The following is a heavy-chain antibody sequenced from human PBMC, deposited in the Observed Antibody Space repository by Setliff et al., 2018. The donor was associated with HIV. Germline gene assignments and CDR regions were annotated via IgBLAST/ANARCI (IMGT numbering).Heavy chain of an antibody. CDR2: IHTSGST. CDR3: ARAAYSGTYLWEPATDL. D-gene: IGHD1-26*01. Sequence: SETLSLTCSVSSDSISSGSYYWSWIRLPAGKGLEWIGQIHTSGSTNYNPSLKSRLTISADTSKNQLSLNLSSVTAADTAVYYCARAAYSGTYLWEPATDLWGRGTLVTVSS. J-gene: IGHJ2*01. V-gene: IGHV4-61*09. CDR1: SDSISSGSYY.